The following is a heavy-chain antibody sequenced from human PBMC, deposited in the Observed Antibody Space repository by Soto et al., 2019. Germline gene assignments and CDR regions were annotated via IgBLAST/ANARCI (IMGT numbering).Heavy chain of an antibody. CDR3: ARTPMTTVTYFFDY. Sequence: QVQLQESGPGLVKPSGTLSLTCAVSGDSISSTNWWSWVRQPPGKGLEWIGEIYHSGSTNYNPSRKSRVTIAVDKSKNQSSLTLSSVTAADTAVYYCARTPMTTVTYFFDYWGQGNLVTVSS. J-gene: IGHJ4*02. D-gene: IGHD4-17*01. CDR1: GDSISSTNW. V-gene: IGHV4-4*02. CDR2: IYHSGST.